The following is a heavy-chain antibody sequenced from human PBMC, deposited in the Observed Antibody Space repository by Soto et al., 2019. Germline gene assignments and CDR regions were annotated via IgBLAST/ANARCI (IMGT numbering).Heavy chain of an antibody. CDR2: MHNTQGT. J-gene: IGHJ5*01. V-gene: IGHV4-59*01. CDR1: GASIGIYY. Sequence: PSETLSLTCSFSGASIGIYYWTWIRQPPGGGLEWIGYMHNTQGTNDNPSLRGRVHMSIDTSMNQFSLRLTSVTAADTAVYYCARVPFVGYLDWLDPWGQGTLVTVSS. CDR3: ARVPFVGYLDWLDP. D-gene: IGHD3-9*01.